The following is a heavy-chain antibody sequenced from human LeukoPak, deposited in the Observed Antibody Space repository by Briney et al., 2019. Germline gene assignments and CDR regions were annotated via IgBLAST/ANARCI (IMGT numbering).Heavy chain of an antibody. CDR1: GYTFTSYG. J-gene: IGHJ4*02. V-gene: IGHV1-69*13. CDR2: IIPIFGTA. D-gene: IGHD5-18*01. Sequence: SVKVSCKASGYTFTSYGISWVRQAPGQGLEWMGGIIPIFGTANYAQKFQGRVTITADESTSTAYMELSSLRSEDTAVYYCARTPLRDTAMVYYFDYWGQGTLVTVSS. CDR3: ARTPLRDTAMVYYFDY.